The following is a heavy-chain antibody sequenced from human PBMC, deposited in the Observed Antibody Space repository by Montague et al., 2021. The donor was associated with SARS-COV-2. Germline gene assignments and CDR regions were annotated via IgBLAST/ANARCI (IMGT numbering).Heavy chain of an antibody. V-gene: IGHV4-59*01. D-gene: IGHD1-14*01. Sequence: SETLSLTCTVSGGSISSYYWSWIRQPPGKGLEWIGYIYYSGSTNYNPSLKSRVTISVDTSKNQFSLKLSSVTAADTAVYYCARFTTGTCGRYFDYWGQGTLVTVSS. CDR2: IYYSGST. CDR3: ARFTTGTCGRYFDY. CDR1: GGSISSYY. J-gene: IGHJ4*02.